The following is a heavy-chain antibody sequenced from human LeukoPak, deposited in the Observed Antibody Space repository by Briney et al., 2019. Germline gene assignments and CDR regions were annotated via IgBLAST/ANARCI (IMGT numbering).Heavy chain of an antibody. D-gene: IGHD3-22*01. CDR2: IIPIFGTA. J-gene: IGHJ4*02. CDR3: ARTPTDSGYYLSSGFFDY. CDR1: GGTFSSYA. Sequence: ASVKVSCKAAGGTFSSYAISWVRQDPGQGLEWMGGIIPIFGTANYAQKFQGRVTITADESTSTAYMELSSLRSEDTAVYYCARTPTDSGYYLSSGFFDYWGQGTLVTVSS. V-gene: IGHV1-69*13.